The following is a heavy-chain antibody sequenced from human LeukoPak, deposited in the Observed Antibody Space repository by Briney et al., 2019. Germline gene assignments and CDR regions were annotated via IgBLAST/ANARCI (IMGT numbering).Heavy chain of an antibody. CDR2: IYYSWST. J-gene: IGHJ6*03. Sequence: SETLSLTCTVSGGSISSSSYYWGWIRQPPGRGLEWIVSIYYSWSTYYNPSLKSRVTISVDTSKNQFSLKLSSVTAADTAVYYCARRDYYYYYMDVWGKGTTVTVSS. V-gene: IGHV4-39*01. CDR3: ARRDYYYYYMDV. CDR1: GGSISSSSYY.